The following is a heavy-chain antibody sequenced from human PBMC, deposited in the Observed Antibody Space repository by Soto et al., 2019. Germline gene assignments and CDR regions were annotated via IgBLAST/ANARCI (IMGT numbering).Heavy chain of an antibody. Sequence: EVQLVESGGGLVQPGGSLRLSCAASGFTFSSYSMNWVRQAPGKGLEWVSYISSSSSTIYYADSVKGRFTISRDNAKNSLYLQMNSLRAEDTAVYYCARDRYYYDILTGPGDAFDIWGQGTMVTVSS. CDR3: ARDRYYYDILTGPGDAFDI. CDR2: ISSSSSTI. J-gene: IGHJ3*02. D-gene: IGHD3-9*01. CDR1: GFTFSSYS. V-gene: IGHV3-48*01.